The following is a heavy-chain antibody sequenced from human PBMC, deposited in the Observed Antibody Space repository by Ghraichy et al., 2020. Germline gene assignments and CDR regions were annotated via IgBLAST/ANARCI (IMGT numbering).Heavy chain of an antibody. D-gene: IGHD6-13*01. Sequence: GGSLRLSCAASGFTFSSYAMSWVRQAPGKGLEWVSAISGSGGSTYYADSVKGRFTISRDNSKNTLYLQMNSLRAEDTAVYYCAKLNLWLYSSSSNAFDIWGQGTMVTVSS. J-gene: IGHJ3*02. CDR2: ISGSGGST. V-gene: IGHV3-23*01. CDR3: AKLNLWLYSSSSNAFDI. CDR1: GFTFSSYA.